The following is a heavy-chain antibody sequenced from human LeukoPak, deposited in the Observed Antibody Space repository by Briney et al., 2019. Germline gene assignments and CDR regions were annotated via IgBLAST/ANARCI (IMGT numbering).Heavy chain of an antibody. J-gene: IGHJ4*02. Sequence: GGSLRLSCAASGFTFSSYSMNWVRQAPGKGLEWVSYISSSSSTIYYADSVKGRFTISRDNAKNSLYLQMNSLRAEDTAVYYCARDLDCSGGSCPGGGYWGQGTLVTVAS. D-gene: IGHD2-15*01. CDR3: ARDLDCSGGSCPGGGY. CDR2: ISSSSSTI. V-gene: IGHV3-48*04. CDR1: GFTFSSYS.